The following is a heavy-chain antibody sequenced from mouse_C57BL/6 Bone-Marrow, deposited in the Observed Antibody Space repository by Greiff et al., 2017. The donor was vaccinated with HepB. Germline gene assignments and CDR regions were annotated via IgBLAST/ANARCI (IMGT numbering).Heavy chain of an antibody. J-gene: IGHJ4*01. CDR2: IYPRSGNT. CDR1: GYTFTSYG. Sequence: VQLQESGAELARPGASVKLSCKASGYTFTSYGISWVKQRTGQGLEWIGEIYPRSGNTYYNEKFKGKATLTADKSSSTAYMELRSLTSEDSAVYFCARKPITTVVAKRVLYYAMDYWGQGTSVTVAS. CDR3: ARKPITTVVAKRVLYYAMDY. D-gene: IGHD1-1*01. V-gene: IGHV1-81*01.